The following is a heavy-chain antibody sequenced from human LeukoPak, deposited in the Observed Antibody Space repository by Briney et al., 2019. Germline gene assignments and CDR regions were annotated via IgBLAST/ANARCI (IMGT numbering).Heavy chain of an antibody. CDR2: IYTSGST. CDR3: ARGSSVAGQYYYYYYGMDV. CDR1: GGSISSYY. D-gene: IGHD6-19*01. J-gene: IGHJ6*02. V-gene: IGHV4-4*07. Sequence: SETLSLTCTVSGGSISSYYWSWIRQPAGKGLEWIGRIYTSGSTNYNPSLKSRVTISVDTSKNQFSLKLSSVTAADTAVYYCARGSSVAGQYYYYYYGMDVWGQGTTVTVSS.